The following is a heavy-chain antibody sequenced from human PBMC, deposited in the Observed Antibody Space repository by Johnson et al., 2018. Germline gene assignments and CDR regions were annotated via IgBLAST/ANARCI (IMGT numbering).Heavy chain of an antibody. CDR2: IYYSGST. D-gene: IGHD1-26*01. J-gene: IGHJ1*01. CDR3: AKDVNSGSYDGNFQH. V-gene: IGHV4-59*01. CDR1: GGSISSYY. Sequence: QVQLQEAGPGLVKASETLSLTCTVSGGSISSYYWSWIRQPPGKGLEWIGYIYYSGSTNYTPSLKSLVPISVDTSKNQFSLKLSSGTAADTAVYYCAKDVNSGSYDGNFQHWGQGTLVTVSS.